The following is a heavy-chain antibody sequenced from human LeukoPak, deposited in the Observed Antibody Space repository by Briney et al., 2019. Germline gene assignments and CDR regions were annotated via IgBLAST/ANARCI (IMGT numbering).Heavy chain of an antibody. CDR2: IYYSGST. V-gene: IGHV4-59*01. J-gene: IGHJ3*02. Sequence: SETLSLTCTVSGGSISTSYWSWLRQSPGKGLGWIGYIYYSGSTNYNPSLKSRVTISVDTSKNQFSLKLSSVTAADTAVYYCARVSRWLPIKDTFDIWGPGTLVTVSS. CDR3: ARVSRWLPIKDTFDI. D-gene: IGHD5-12*01. CDR1: GGSISTSY.